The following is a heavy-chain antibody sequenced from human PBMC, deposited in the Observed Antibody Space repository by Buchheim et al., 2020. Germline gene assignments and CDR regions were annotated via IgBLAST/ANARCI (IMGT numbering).Heavy chain of an antibody. J-gene: IGHJ4*02. CDR3: ARARGYSYGQGFDY. D-gene: IGHD5-18*01. CDR2: IYYSGST. CDR1: GGSISSYY. V-gene: IGHV4-59*01. Sequence: QVQLQESGPGLVKPSETLSLTCTVSGGSISSYYWSWIRQPPGKGLEWIGYIYYSGSTNYNPPLKSRVTISVDTSKNQFSLKLSSVTAADTAVYYCARARGYSYGQGFDYWGQGTL.